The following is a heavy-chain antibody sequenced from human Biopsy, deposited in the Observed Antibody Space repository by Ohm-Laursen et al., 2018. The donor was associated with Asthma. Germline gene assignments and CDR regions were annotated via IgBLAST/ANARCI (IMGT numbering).Heavy chain of an antibody. CDR2: IYYSGTT. CDR1: SGSGGYMRSGNYY. D-gene: IGHD6-13*01. J-gene: IGHJ6*02. Sequence: TPSLTCSLSSGSGGYMRSGNYYWGWIRQPPGKGLEWIGSIYYSGTTYYNPPFESGVTVSAATSKNQFSLKLTSVTAADTAVYYCVRGSSSWHHGPFHYYYGLDVWGQGTTATVSS. V-gene: IGHV4-39*01. CDR3: VRGSSSWHHGPFHYYYGLDV.